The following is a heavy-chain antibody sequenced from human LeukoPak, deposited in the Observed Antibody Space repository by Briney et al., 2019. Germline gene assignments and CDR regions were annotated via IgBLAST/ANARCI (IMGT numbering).Heavy chain of an antibody. CDR1: GFTFSNAW. V-gene: IGHV3-15*01. CDR3: TTVSSEVRDFDY. J-gene: IGHJ4*02. CDR2: IKSKTDGGTT. Sequence: GGSLRLSCAASGFTFSNAWMSWVRQAPGKGLEWVGRIKSKTDGGTTDYAAPVKGGFTISRDDSKNTLYLQMNSLKTEDTAVYYCTTVSSEVRDFDYWGQGTLVTVSS.